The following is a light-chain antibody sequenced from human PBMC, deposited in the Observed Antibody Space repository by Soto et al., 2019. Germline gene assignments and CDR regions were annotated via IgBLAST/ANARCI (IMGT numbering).Light chain of an antibody. V-gene: IGKV1-5*01. CDR2: DAS. J-gene: IGKJ2*01. CDR3: QQYNSYSYT. CDR1: QSISSW. Sequence: DIQMTQSPSTLSASVGDRVTITCRASQSISSWLAWYQQKPRKAPKLLIYDASSLESGVPSRFSGSGSGTEFTLTISSLQPDDFATYYCQQYNSYSYTFGQGTKLDIK.